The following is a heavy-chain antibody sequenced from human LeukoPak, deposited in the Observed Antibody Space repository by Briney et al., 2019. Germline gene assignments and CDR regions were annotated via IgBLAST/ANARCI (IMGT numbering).Heavy chain of an antibody. Sequence: PSETLSLTCTVSGGSISSYYWSSLRQPPGKGLEWIGYIYYSGSTNYNPSLKSRVTISVDTSKNQFSLKLTSVTAADTAVYFCARAVRWFGEFMDVWGKGTTVTISS. V-gene: IGHV4-59*01. J-gene: IGHJ6*03. CDR3: ARAVRWFGEFMDV. CDR2: IYYSGST. CDR1: GGSISSYY. D-gene: IGHD3-10*01.